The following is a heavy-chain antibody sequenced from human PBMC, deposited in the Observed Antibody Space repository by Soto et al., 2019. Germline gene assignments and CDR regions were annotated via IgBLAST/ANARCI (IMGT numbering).Heavy chain of an antibody. CDR2: IYTXGST. CDR1: XXSIGSDX. J-gene: IGHJ4*02. V-gene: IGHV4-4*07. Sequence: SETLSLTXXXSXXSIGSDXGXXXRQPAGKGLEWIGRIYTXGSTNYXXXLKSRVTMSVDTSKNQFSLKLSSVTAADTAVYYCARDIVPQXXXXPYYFDYWGQGTLVTVSS. D-gene: IGHD1-26*01. CDR3: ARDIVPQXXXXPYYFDY.